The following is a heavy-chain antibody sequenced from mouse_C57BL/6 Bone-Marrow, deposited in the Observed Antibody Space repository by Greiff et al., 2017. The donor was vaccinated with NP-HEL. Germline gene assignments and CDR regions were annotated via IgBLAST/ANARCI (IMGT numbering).Heavy chain of an antibody. CDR1: GYAFSSSW. D-gene: IGHD1-1*01. J-gene: IGHJ1*03. V-gene: IGHV1-82*01. CDR2: IYPGDGDT. Sequence: VQLQQSGPELVKPGASVKISCKASGYAFSSSWMNWVKQRPGKGLEWIGRIYPGDGDTNYNGKFKGKATLTADKSSSTAYMQLSSLTSEDSAVYFCARWGYYGSRRYFDVWGTGTTVTVSS. CDR3: ARWGYYGSRRYFDV.